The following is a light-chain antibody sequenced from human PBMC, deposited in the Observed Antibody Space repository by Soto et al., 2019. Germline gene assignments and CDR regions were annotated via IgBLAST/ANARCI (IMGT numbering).Light chain of an antibody. CDR2: DAS. CDR3: QHRSNWLSLT. V-gene: IGKV3-11*01. J-gene: IGKJ4*01. Sequence: EIVLTQSPVTLSLSPGERATLSCRASHSVSSYLAWYQQKPGQPPRLLIYDASNRAADIPARFSASGSGTDFTLTISSLEPEDFAVYYCQHRSNWLSLTFGGGTKVEIK. CDR1: HSVSSY.